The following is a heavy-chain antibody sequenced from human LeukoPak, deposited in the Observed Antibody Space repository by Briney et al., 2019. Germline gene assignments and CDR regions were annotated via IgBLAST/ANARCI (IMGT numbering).Heavy chain of an antibody. D-gene: IGHD2-2*01. V-gene: IGHV4-61*02. CDR2: IYTSGST. Sequence: PSETLSLTCTVSGGSISSGSYYWSWIRQPAGKGLEWIGRIYTSGSTNYNPSLKSRVTISVDTSKNQFSLKLSSVTAADTAVYYCARNTTSYCSSTSCAPHNWFDPWGQGTLVTVSS. CDR3: ARNTTSYCSSTSCAPHNWFDP. CDR1: GGSISSGSYY. J-gene: IGHJ5*02.